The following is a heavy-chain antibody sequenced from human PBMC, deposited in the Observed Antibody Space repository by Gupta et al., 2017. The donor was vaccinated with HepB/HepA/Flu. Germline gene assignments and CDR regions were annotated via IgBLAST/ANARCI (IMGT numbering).Heavy chain of an antibody. V-gene: IGHV1-46*04. Sequence: QVQLVQSGAEVRGPGASVKVSCMASGYTFSSPHMLWVRQAPGQGFEWMGIIDPSGSSTNYAQKLQGRITMTRDTSTNTVFMELRSLRFDDTAVYYCVSFTGDWENLFWGQGILVTVSA. J-gene: IGHJ4*02. CDR1: GYTFSSPH. CDR2: IDPSGSST. CDR3: VSFTGDWENLF. D-gene: IGHD2-21*02.